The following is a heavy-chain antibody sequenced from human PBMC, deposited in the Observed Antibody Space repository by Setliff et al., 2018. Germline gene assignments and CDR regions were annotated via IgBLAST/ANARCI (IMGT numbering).Heavy chain of an antibody. CDR2: IHGRGST. Sequence: SETLSLTCTVSGDSISNYYWSWIRQPPGKGLEWIGYIHGRGSTNYNPSLKSRVTISVDTSNNQFSLNLNSVSAADTAVYYCAKIKPGGGSFDIWGQGTMGTVS. CDR1: GDSISNYY. J-gene: IGHJ3*02. D-gene: IGHD3-10*01. V-gene: IGHV4-59*08. CDR3: AKIKPGGGSFDI.